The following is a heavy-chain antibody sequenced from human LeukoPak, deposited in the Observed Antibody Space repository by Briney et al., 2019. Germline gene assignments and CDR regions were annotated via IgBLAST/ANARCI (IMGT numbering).Heavy chain of an antibody. D-gene: IGHD5-24*01. CDR1: GFTFSSYA. CDR3: VKDTQWLPPGVFDY. CDR2: ISSNGGST. Sequence: VGSLRLSCSASGFTFSSYAMHWVRQAPGKGLEYVSAISSNGGSTYYADSVKGRFTISRDNSKNTLYLQMSSLRAEDTAVYYCVKDTQWLPPGVFDYWGQGALVTVSS. V-gene: IGHV3-64D*06. J-gene: IGHJ4*02.